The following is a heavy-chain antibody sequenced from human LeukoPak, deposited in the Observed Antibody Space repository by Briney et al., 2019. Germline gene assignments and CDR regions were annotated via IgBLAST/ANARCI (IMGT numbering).Heavy chain of an antibody. V-gene: IGHV3-23*01. CDR3: AKIRGYTYGFGDY. CDR1: GFTFRSYA. D-gene: IGHD5-18*01. CDR2: ISESGGST. J-gene: IGHJ4*02. Sequence: PGGSLRLSCAASGFTFRSYAMSWVRKAPGKGLEWVSDISESGGSTHYADSVKGRLTISRDNSKNTLYLQMNTLRAEDTAVYFCAKIRGYTYGFGDYWGQGILVTVSS.